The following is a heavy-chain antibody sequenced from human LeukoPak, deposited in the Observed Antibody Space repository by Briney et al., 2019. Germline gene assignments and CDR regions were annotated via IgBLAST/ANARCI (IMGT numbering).Heavy chain of an antibody. CDR1: GGSISSSSYY. J-gene: IGHJ5*02. CDR2: IYYSGST. Sequence: SETLSLTCTVSGGSISSSSYYWGWIRQPPGKGLEWIGSIYYSGSTYYNPSLKSRVTISVDTSKNQFSLKLSSVTAADTAVYYCARGSAVARFDPWGQGTLVTVSS. CDR3: ARGSAVARFDP. D-gene: IGHD6-19*01. V-gene: IGHV4-39*07.